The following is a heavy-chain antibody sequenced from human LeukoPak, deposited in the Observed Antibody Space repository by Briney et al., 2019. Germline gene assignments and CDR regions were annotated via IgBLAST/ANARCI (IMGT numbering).Heavy chain of an antibody. J-gene: IGHJ5*02. CDR2: IHYSGST. CDR1: GDSISSSSSY. D-gene: IGHD3-16*02. Sequence: SSETLSLTCTVSGDSISSSSSYWGWIRQPPGEGLEWIGSIHYSGSTYYNTSLKSRVTISVDTSKNQFSLKLSSVTAADTAVYYCAREGDLLRLGELSTWFDPWGQGTLVTVSS. CDR3: AREGDLLRLGELSTWFDP. V-gene: IGHV4-39*02.